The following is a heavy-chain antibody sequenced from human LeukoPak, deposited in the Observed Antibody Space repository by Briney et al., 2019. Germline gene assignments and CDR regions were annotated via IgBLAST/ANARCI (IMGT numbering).Heavy chain of an antibody. V-gene: IGHV4-39*01. CDR3: ARAQGNGLIDF. CDR1: GDSISSSKKY. J-gene: IGHJ4*02. CDR2: IYYSGNT. D-gene: IGHD3/OR15-3a*01. Sequence: PSETLSLTCTVSGDSISSSKKYWGWVRQPPGKGLEWIGSIYYSGNTYYNPSLKSRVTISLDTSRNQFSLRLSSVTAADTADYYCARAQGNGLIDFWDQGTLVTVSS.